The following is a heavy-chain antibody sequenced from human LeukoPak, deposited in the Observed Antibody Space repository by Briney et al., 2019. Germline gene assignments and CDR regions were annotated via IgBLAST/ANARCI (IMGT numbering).Heavy chain of an antibody. Sequence: GGSLRLSCAASGFTVSSNYMSWVRQAPGKRLEWVSVIYSGGSTYYADSVKGRFTISRDNSKNTLYLQMNSLRAEDTAVYYCVREDIVVVPAAKGYYGMDVWGQGTTVTVSS. CDR3: VREDIVVVPAAKGYYGMDV. D-gene: IGHD2-2*01. CDR2: IYSGGST. J-gene: IGHJ6*02. V-gene: IGHV3-66*01. CDR1: GFTVSSNY.